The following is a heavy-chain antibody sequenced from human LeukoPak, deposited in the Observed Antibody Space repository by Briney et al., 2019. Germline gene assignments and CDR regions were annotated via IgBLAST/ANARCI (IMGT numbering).Heavy chain of an antibody. V-gene: IGHV4-59*01. J-gene: IGHJ4*02. Sequence: SETLSLTCTVSGGSLSSYYWSWIRQPPGKGLEWIGYIYYSGSTNYNPSLKSRVTISVDTSKNQFSLELSSVTAADTAVYYCARDQDGSGGLFDYWGQGTLVTVSS. D-gene: IGHD3-10*01. CDR1: GGSLSSYY. CDR2: IYYSGST. CDR3: ARDQDGSGGLFDY.